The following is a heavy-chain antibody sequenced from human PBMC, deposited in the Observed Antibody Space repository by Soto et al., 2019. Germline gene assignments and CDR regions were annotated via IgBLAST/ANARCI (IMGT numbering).Heavy chain of an antibody. CDR1: CGSISSYY. J-gene: IGHJ4*02. Sequence: SETLFLTCTVSCGSISSYYWSWIRQPPGKGLEWIGYIYYSGSTNYNPSLKSRVTISVDTSKNQFSLKLSSVTAADTAVYYCARGSEMSRDWGQGTLVTVSS. CDR3: ARGSEMSRD. CDR2: IYYSGST. D-gene: IGHD3-10*01. V-gene: IGHV4-59*01.